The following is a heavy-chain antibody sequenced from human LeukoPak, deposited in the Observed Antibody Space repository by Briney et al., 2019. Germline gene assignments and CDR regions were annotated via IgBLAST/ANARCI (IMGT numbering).Heavy chain of an antibody. J-gene: IGHJ4*02. Sequence: ASVKVSCKASGYTFTGYYMHWVRQAPGQRLEWMGWINAGNGNTKYSQNFQGRVTITRDTSASTAYMELSSLRSEDTALYYCARVGAQGGLPYWGQGTLVTVSS. CDR1: GYTFTGYY. CDR3: ARVGAQGGLPY. CDR2: INAGNGNT. D-gene: IGHD3-16*01. V-gene: IGHV1-3*01.